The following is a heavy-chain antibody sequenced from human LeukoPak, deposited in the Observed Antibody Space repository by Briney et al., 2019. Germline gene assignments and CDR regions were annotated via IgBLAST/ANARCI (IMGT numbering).Heavy chain of an antibody. CDR1: GGSFSGYY. CDR2: VNHSGST. V-gene: IGHV4-34*01. Sequence: SETLSLTCAVYGGSFSGYYWSWIRQPPGKGLEWIGEVNHSGSTNYDPSLKSRVTISVDTSKNQFSLKLSSVTAADTAVYYCARSVRGGDYVITYYYYYYMDVWGKGTTVTVSS. CDR3: ARSVRGGDYVITYYYYYYMDV. D-gene: IGHD4-17*01. J-gene: IGHJ6*03.